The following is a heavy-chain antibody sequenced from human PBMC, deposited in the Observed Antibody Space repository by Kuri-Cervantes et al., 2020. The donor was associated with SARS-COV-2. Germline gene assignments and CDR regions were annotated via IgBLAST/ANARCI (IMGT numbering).Heavy chain of an antibody. D-gene: IGHD1-26*01. J-gene: IGHJ6*02. CDR2: VNPNSGNT. CDR3: ATGPIKQHAIVGATTRLRYYYGMDV. Sequence: ASVKVSCKASGYTFNTYDINWVRQAPGQGLEWMGWVNPNSGNTAYAQKFQGRVTMTEDTSTDTAYMELSSLRSEDTAVYYCATGPIKQHAIVGATTRLRYYYGMDVWGQGTMVTVSS. V-gene: IGHV1-8*01. CDR1: GYTFNTYD.